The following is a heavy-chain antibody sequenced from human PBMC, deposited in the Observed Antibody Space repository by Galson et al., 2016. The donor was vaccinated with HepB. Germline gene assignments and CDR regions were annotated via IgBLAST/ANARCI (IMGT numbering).Heavy chain of an antibody. CDR1: GYSFPPSW. J-gene: IGHJ5*02. V-gene: IGHV5-51*01. D-gene: IGHD5/OR15-5a*01. Sequence: QPGAEAKQPGESLKISCKGSGYSFPPSWIAWVRQMLGQGLEWLGVIYPGDADTRYRPSFQGQVTISVDKSINTAYLQWSSLKASDTAVYYCARHLFPRGGTFSVYGPWGQGTLVTVSS. CDR2: IYPGDADT. CDR3: ARHLFPRGGTFSVYGP.